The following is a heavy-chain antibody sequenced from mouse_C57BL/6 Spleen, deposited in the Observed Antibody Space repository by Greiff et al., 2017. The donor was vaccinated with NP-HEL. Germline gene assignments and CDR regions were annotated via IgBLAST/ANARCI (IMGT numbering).Heavy chain of an antibody. Sequence: VQLQQSGPGLVKPSPTVFLTCTVTGISITTGNYRWSWIRQFPGNKLEWIGYIYYSGTITYNPSLTSRTTITRDTPKNQFFLEMNSLTAEDTATYYCARDGDYGTPFAYWGQGTLVTVSA. CDR2: IYYSGTI. CDR1: GISITTGNYR. D-gene: IGHD1-1*01. J-gene: IGHJ3*01. CDR3: ARDGDYGTPFAY. V-gene: IGHV3-5*01.